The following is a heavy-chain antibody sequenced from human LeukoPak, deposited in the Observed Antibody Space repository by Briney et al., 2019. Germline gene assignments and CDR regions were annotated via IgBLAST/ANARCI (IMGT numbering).Heavy chain of an antibody. CDR3: ARVAKGDCSSTSCLTEYFQH. Sequence: SGTLSLTCAVSVGSISSSNWWSWVRQPPGKGLEWIGEIYHSGSTNYNPSLKSRVTISVDKSKNQFSLKLSSVTAADTAVYYCARVAKGDCSSTSCLTEYFQHWGQGTLVTVSS. V-gene: IGHV4-4*02. J-gene: IGHJ1*01. D-gene: IGHD2-2*01. CDR1: VGSISSSNW. CDR2: IYHSGST.